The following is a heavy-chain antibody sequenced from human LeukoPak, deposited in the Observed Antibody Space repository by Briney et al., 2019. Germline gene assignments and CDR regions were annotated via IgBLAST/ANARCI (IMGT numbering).Heavy chain of an antibody. Sequence: PGGSLRLSCAASGFTFSSYAMSWVRQAPGKGLEWVSAISGSGGSTYYADSVKGRFTISRDNSKNTLDLQMNSLRAEDTAVYYCAKRLRYCGGDCYSDYFDYWGQGTLVTVSS. D-gene: IGHD2-21*01. CDR3: AKRLRYCGGDCYSDYFDY. J-gene: IGHJ4*02. V-gene: IGHV3-23*01. CDR1: GFTFSSYA. CDR2: ISGSGGST.